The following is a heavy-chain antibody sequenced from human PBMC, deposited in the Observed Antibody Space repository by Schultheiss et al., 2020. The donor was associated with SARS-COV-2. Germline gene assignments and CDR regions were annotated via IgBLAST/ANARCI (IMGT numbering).Heavy chain of an antibody. J-gene: IGHJ3*02. CDR1: GFTFDDYV. CDR2: ISWNSGSI. Sequence: GGSLRLSCAASGFTFDDYVMHWVRQAPGKGLEWVSGISWNSGSIGYADSVKGRFTISRDNAKNSLYLQMNSLRAEDTALYYCAKDQWARIAGAFDIWGQGTMVTVSS. D-gene: IGHD6-13*01. V-gene: IGHV3-9*01. CDR3: AKDQWARIAGAFDI.